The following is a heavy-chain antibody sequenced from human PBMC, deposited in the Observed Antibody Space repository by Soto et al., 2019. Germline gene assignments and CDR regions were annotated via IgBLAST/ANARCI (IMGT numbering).Heavy chain of an antibody. CDR2: IIPIFGTA. CDR1: GATFGSYA. J-gene: IGHJ4*02. V-gene: IGHV1-69*13. Sequence: RASEKLCCKASGATFGSYAISCVRQAPGQGLEWMGGIIPIFGTANYAQKFQGRVTITADESTSTAYMELSSLRSEDTAVYYCARDGGLGYYDSSDYFDYWGQGTLVTVSS. CDR3: ARDGGLGYYDSSDYFDY. D-gene: IGHD3-22*01.